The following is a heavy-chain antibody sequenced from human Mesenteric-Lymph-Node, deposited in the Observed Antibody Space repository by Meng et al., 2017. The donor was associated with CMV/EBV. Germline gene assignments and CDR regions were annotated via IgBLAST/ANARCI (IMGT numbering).Heavy chain of an antibody. CDR2: INHSGST. D-gene: IGHD3-9*01. CDR1: GGSFSGYY. CDR3: ARGSSYDILTGYFDY. V-gene: IGHV4-34*01. Sequence: QVQLHEWGAGLLKPSETLSVSCAVYGGSFSGYYWNWIRQSQQKGVEWIGEINHSGSTTYNPSFTSRIIISVDTSTNQISLNMSSVTAADTAVYYCARGSSYDILTGYFDYWGQGALVTVSS. J-gene: IGHJ4*02.